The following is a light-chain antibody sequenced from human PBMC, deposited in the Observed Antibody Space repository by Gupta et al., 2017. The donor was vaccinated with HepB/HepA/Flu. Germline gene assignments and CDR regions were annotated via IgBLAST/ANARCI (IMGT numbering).Light chain of an antibody. V-gene: IGKV3-11*01. CDR3: QQRSNWPLFT. J-gene: IGKJ5*01. CDR1: KSVSSY. Sequence: EVVLTQSPATLSLSPGERANLSCRASKSVSSYLAWYQQKPGQAPRLLIYDASNRATGIPARFSGSGSETDFTLTISSLQPEDFAVYYCQQRSNWPLFTFGQGTRLEIK. CDR2: DAS.